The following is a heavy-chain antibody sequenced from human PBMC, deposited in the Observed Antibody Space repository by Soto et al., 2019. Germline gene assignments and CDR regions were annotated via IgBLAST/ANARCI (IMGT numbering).Heavy chain of an antibody. J-gene: IGHJ4*02. V-gene: IGHV3-21*01. CDR2: ISRSSNYI. CDR3: ARDVCSGGSCYAFDY. Sequence: GGSLRLSCAASGFTFSTYSMNWVRQAPGKGLAWVSSISRSSNYIYYADSVKGRFTISRDNAKNSLYLQMNSLRAEDTAVYYCARDVCSGGSCYAFDYWGQGALVTVSS. CDR1: GFTFSTYS. D-gene: IGHD2-15*01.